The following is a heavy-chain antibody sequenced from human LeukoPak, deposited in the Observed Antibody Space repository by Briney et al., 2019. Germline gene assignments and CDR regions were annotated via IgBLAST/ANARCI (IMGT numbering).Heavy chain of an antibody. CDR1: GGSISSYY. V-gene: IGHV4-59*12. Sequence: SETLSLTCTVSGGSISSYYWSWIRQPPGKGLEWIGYIYYSGSTNYNPSLKSRVTISVDTSKNQFSLKLSSVTAADTAVYYCAGKLRFLGRVLDYWGQGTLVTVSS. J-gene: IGHJ4*02. D-gene: IGHD3-3*01. CDR2: IYYSGST. CDR3: AGKLRFLGRVLDY.